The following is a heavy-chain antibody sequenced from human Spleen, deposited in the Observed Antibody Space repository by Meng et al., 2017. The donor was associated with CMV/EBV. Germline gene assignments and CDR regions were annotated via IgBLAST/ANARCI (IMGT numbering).Heavy chain of an antibody. CDR1: GYSISSGYY. D-gene: IGHD1-26*01. Sequence: SETLSLTCTVSGYSISSGYYWGWIRQPPGKGLEWIGSIYRSGNTSYNPSLKSRVTISVDTSKNQFSLKLSSVTAADTALYYWARGGYSGSYSPFDYWGQGTLVTVSS. CDR3: ARGGYSGSYSPFDY. CDR2: IYRSGNT. V-gene: IGHV4-38-2*02. J-gene: IGHJ4*02.